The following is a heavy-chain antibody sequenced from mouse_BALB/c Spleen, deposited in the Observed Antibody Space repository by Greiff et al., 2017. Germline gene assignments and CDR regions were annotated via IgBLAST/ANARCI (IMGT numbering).Heavy chain of an antibody. V-gene: IGHV1S81*02. CDR2: INPSNGRT. CDR1: GYTFTSYW. CDR3: ARNYRYEDY. J-gene: IGHJ2*01. Sequence: VQLQQPGAELVKPGASVKLSCKASGYTFTSYWMHWVKQRPGQGLEWIGEINPSNGRTNYNEKFKSKATLTVDKSSSTAYMQLSSLTSEDAAVYYCARNYRYEDYWGQGTTLTVSS. D-gene: IGHD2-14*01.